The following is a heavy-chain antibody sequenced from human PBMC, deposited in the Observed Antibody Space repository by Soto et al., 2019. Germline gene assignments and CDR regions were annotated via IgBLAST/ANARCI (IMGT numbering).Heavy chain of an antibody. V-gene: IGHV3-21*01. J-gene: IGHJ4*02. CDR2: ISSSSSYI. CDR3: AKIGSSWNFDY. D-gene: IGHD6-13*01. Sequence: PGGSLRLSCAASGFTFSTYNMNWVRQAPGKGLEWVSYISSSSSYIYYADSVKGRFTISRDNAKKSLYLQMNSLRPEDTAVYYCAKIGSSWNFDYWGQGTPVTVSS. CDR1: GFTFSTYN.